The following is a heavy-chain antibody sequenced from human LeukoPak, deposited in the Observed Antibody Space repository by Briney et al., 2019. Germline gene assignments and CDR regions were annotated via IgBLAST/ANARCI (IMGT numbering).Heavy chain of an antibody. V-gene: IGHV1-3*01. CDR1: GYTFTSYA. J-gene: IGHJ4*02. D-gene: IGHD1-14*01. CDR3: AKGAGFAEPLPEY. CDR2: INAGHGNT. Sequence: GASVKVSCKASGYTFTSYAIQWVRQAPGQRLEWMGWINAGHGNTKYPQKFQGRVTITRDTSAGTAYMELSSLRSEDTAVYYCAKGAGFAEPLPEYWGQGTLLTVSS.